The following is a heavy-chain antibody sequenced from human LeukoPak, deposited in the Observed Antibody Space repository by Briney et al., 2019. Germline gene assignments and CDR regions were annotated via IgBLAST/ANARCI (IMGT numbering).Heavy chain of an antibody. V-gene: IGHV5-51*01. CDR1: GYSFTSYW. D-gene: IGHD6-13*01. Sequence: GESLKISCKGSGYSFTSYWIGWVRQMPGKGLEWMGIIYPGDSDTRYSPSFQGQVTISADKSISTAYLQWSSLKVSDTATYYCARPPQMYSNSWFTFDYWGQGTLVTVSS. CDR2: IYPGDSDT. CDR3: ARPPQMYSNSWFTFDY. J-gene: IGHJ4*02.